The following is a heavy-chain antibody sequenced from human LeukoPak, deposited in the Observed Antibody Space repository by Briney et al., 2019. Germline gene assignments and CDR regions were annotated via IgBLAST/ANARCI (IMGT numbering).Heavy chain of an antibody. D-gene: IGHD2-2*01. V-gene: IGHV1-2*02. CDR1: GHSFTGYY. CDR3: ARCHCISTSCYPDY. J-gene: IGHJ4*02. CDR2: IKPNIGRT. Sequence: ASAKVSCKASGHSFTGYYIHWFRQAPIPGLMWIASIKPNIGRTNYSHNFPGSVTMTRDTSISPAYIELSSLTSHDTAVYYCARCHCISTSCYPDYWAREPSSPSPQ.